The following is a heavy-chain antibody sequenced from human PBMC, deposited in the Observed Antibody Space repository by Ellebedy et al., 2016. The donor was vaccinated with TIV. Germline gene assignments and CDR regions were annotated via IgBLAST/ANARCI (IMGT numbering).Heavy chain of an antibody. V-gene: IGHV3-66*01. CDR2: IYSGGST. D-gene: IGHD5-24*01. J-gene: IGHJ4*02. CDR1: GFTFSSYS. Sequence: GESLKISCAASGFTFSSYSMNWVRPAPGKGLEWVSVIYSGGSTYYADSVKGRFTIPRDNSKNTLYLQMNSLRAEDTAVYYCARATSGFDYWGQGALATGSS. CDR3: ARATSGFDY.